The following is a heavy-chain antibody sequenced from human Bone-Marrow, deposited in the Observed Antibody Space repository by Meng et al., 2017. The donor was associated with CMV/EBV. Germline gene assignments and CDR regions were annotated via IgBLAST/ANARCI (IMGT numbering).Heavy chain of an antibody. CDR3: ARDSKPEYYSNYPSNWFDP. D-gene: IGHD4-11*01. CDR1: GYTFTSYG. Sequence: ASVKVSCKASGYTFTSYGISWVRQAPGQGLEWMGWISAYNGNTNYAQKLQGRVTMTTDTSTSTAYMELRSLRSDDTAVYYCARDSKPEYYSNYPSNWFDPWGQGTRVTVSS. CDR2: ISAYNGNT. V-gene: IGHV1-18*01. J-gene: IGHJ5*02.